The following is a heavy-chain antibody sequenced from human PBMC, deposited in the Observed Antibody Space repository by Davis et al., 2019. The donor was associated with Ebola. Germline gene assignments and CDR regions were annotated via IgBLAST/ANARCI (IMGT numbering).Heavy chain of an antibody. V-gene: IGHV6-1*01. CDR3: VRGWGRTGMGV. CDR1: VDTLSRGG. J-gene: IGHJ6*02. CDR2: TYYSSKWYN. Sequence: HSQTLSLTCAISVDTLSRGGWNWIRQSPSRGLEWLGRTYYSSKWYNDYSVSVKSRITINPDTSKNQFSLQLSSVTPEDTAVYYCVRGWGRTGMGVWGQGTTVIVSS. D-gene: IGHD1-26*01.